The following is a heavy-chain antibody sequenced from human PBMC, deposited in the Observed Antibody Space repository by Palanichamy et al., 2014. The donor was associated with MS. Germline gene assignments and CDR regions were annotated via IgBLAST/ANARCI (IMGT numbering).Heavy chain of an antibody. J-gene: IGHJ4*02. CDR3: ASPKTFMAVAGTDY. CDR2: INHSGST. CDR1: GGSFSGYY. Sequence: QVQLQQWGAGLLKPSETLSLTCAVYGGSFSGYYWSWIRQPPRKGLEWIGEINHSGSTNYNPSLKSRVTISVDTSKNQFSLKLSSVTAADTAVYYCASPKTFMAVAGTDYWGQGTLVTVSS. D-gene: IGHD6-19*01. V-gene: IGHV4-34*01.